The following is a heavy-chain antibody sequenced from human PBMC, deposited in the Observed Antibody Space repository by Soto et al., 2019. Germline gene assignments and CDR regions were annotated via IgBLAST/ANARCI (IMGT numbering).Heavy chain of an antibody. CDR3: ARGGSTSWRRALDL. CDR2: IDFDGRST. Sequence: VQLVESGGGLVQPGGSLRLSCAVSGFTFSNYYMQWVRQGPGKGLVYVARIDFDGRSTVHADSVKGRFTISRDNAKNTLYLQMNSLGAEDTGVYYCARGGSTSWRRALDLSGQETLVTVSS. D-gene: IGHD6-13*01. CDR1: GFTFSNYY. J-gene: IGHJ5*02. V-gene: IGHV3-74*01.